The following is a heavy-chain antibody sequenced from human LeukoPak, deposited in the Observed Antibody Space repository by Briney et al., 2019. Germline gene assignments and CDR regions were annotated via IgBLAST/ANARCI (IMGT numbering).Heavy chain of an antibody. CDR2: INHSGST. V-gene: IGHV4-34*01. CDR1: GGSFSGYY. Sequence: SETLSLTCAVYGGSFSGYYWSWIRQPPGKGLEWIGEINHSGSTNYNPSLKSRVTISVDTSKNQFSLKLSSVTAADTAVYYCARRDPVTLSYYFDYWGQGTLVTVSS. CDR3: ARRDPVTLSYYFDY. D-gene: IGHD3-16*02. J-gene: IGHJ4*02.